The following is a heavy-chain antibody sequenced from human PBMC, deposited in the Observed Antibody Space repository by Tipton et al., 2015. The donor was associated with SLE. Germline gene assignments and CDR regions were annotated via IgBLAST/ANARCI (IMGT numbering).Heavy chain of an antibody. CDR1: GDSISSSY. CDR3: ARGKVTWRGAIIGVDV. CDR2: ILHGGST. V-gene: IGHV4-59*08. Sequence: TLSLTCSVSGDSISSSYWIWIRQPPGKGLEWLGNILHGGSTNYNPSLKSRVTMSVDTSKNQFSLKMTSVTAADTAVYYCARGKVTWRGAIIGVDVWGQGTTVTVSS. J-gene: IGHJ6*02. D-gene: IGHD2-21*02.